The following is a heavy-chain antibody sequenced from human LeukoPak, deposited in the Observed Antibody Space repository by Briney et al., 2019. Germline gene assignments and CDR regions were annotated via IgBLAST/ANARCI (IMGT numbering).Heavy chain of an antibody. V-gene: IGHV4-61*02. CDR2: IYSSGST. Sequence: SETLSLTXTVSNGSITSGTYYWNWIRQPGGKGLEWIGRIYSSGSTNYNPSLKSRVTISVDTSKNQFSLKMSSVTAADTAIYYCVRYEVAAGWFDPWGQGTLVTVSS. CDR1: NGSITSGTYY. CDR3: VRYEVAAGWFDP. D-gene: IGHD2-15*01. J-gene: IGHJ5*01.